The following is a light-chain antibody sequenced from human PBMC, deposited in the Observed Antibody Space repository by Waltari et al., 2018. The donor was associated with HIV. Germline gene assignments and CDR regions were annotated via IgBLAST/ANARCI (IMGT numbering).Light chain of an antibody. CDR1: SSHIGAGYD. Sequence: QSVLTQPPSVSGAPGQRVTISCAGSSSHIGAGYDVPWYQQLPGTAPKLLIHTNSNRPSGVPDRFSGSKSGTLASLAITGLQAEDEADYYCQSYDSSLSSSVFGGGTKLTVL. CDR3: QSYDSSLSSSV. CDR2: TNS. J-gene: IGLJ3*02. V-gene: IGLV1-40*01.